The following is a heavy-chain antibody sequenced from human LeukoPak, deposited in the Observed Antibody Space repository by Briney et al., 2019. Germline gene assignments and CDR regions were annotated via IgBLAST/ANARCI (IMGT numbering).Heavy chain of an antibody. Sequence: SVKVSCKASGGTFSSYAISWVRQAPGQGLEWMGGIIPILGTANYAQKFQGRVTITADESTSTAYMELSSLRSEDTAVYYCAQTRYCSSTSCYEGLRVYYYYGMDVWGQGTTVTVS. D-gene: IGHD2-2*01. CDR3: AQTRYCSSTSCYEGLRVYYYYGMDV. V-gene: IGHV1-69*13. CDR1: GGTFSSYA. CDR2: IIPILGTA. J-gene: IGHJ6*02.